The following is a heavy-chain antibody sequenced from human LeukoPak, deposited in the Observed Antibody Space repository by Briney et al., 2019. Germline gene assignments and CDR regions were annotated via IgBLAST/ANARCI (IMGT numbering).Heavy chain of an antibody. CDR3: ARESGYCSSTSCFPFDY. CDR2: IIPIFGTA. V-gene: IGHV1-69*01. D-gene: IGHD2-2*01. CDR1: GGTFSSYA. Sequence: ASVKVSCKASGGTFSSYAISWVRQAPGQGLEWMGGIIPIFGTANYAQKFQGRVTITADESTSTAYMELSSLRSEDTAVYYCARESGYCSSTSCFPFDYWGQGTLSPSPQ. J-gene: IGHJ4*02.